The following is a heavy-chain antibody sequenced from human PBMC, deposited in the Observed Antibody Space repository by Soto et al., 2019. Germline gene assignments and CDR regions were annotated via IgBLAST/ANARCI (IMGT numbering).Heavy chain of an antibody. Sequence: PSETLSLTCFVSGGSVSSSYYWGWIRQPPGKGLEWIGSIYYSGSTYYNPSLKSRVTISVDKSKNQFSLKLSSVTAADTAVYYCARVYMVRGTIIRYFDYWGQGTLVTVSS. CDR1: GGSVSSSYY. D-gene: IGHD3-10*01. CDR3: ARVYMVRGTIIRYFDY. CDR2: IYYSGST. V-gene: IGHV4-39*07. J-gene: IGHJ4*02.